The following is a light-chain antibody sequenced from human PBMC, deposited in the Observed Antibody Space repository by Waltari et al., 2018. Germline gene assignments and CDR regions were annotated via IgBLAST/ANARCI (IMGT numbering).Light chain of an antibody. CDR2: LGS. CDR1: QSLLHSNGFNY. J-gene: IGKJ1*01. Sequence: DIVMTQSPLSLPVTPGEPASIPCRSSQSLLHSNGFNYLDWYLQKPGQSPQVLIYLGSYRASGVPDRFSGSGSGTDFTLKISRVEAEDVGVYYCMQALQTPRAFGQGTKVEIK. CDR3: MQALQTPRA. V-gene: IGKV2-28*01.